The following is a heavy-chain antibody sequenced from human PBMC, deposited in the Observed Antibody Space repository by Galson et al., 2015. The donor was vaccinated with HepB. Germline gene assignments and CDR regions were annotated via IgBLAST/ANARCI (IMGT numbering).Heavy chain of an antibody. CDR3: ARGGAGATRQGKQFDY. CDR2: IYYSGST. V-gene: IGHV4-31*03. J-gene: IGHJ4*02. D-gene: IGHD1-26*01. Sequence: TLSLTCTVSGGSISSGGYYWSWIRQHPGKGLEWIGYIYYSGSTYYNPSLKSRVTISVDTSKNQFSLKLSSVTAADTAVYYCARGGAGATRQGKQFDYWGQGTLVTVSS. CDR1: GGSISSGGYY.